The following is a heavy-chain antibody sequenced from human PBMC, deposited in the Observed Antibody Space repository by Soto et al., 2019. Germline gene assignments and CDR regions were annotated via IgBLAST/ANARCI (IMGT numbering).Heavy chain of an antibody. V-gene: IGHV4-31*03. CDR1: GGSISSGGYY. CDR3: ARVRGSYYGYGMDV. D-gene: IGHD1-26*01. Sequence: LTCTVSGGSISSGGYYWSWIRQHPGKGLEWIGYIYYSGSTYYNPSLKSRVTISVDTSKNQFSLKLSSVTAADTAVYYCARVRGSYYGYGMDVWGQGTTVTAP. CDR2: IYYSGST. J-gene: IGHJ6*02.